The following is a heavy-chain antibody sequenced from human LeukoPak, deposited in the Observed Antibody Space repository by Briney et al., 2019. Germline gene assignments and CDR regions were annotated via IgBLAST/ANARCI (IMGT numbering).Heavy chain of an antibody. V-gene: IGHV3-74*01. CDR2: INSDGSST. D-gene: IGHD3-22*01. Sequence: GGSLRLSCAASGFTFSSYWMHWVRQAPGKRLVWVSRINSDGSSTSYADSVKGRFTISRDNAKNTLYLQMNSLRAEDTAVYYCARVLSFGMIEVGAFDYWGQGTLVTVSS. CDR3: ARVLSFGMIEVGAFDY. CDR1: GFTFSSYW. J-gene: IGHJ4*02.